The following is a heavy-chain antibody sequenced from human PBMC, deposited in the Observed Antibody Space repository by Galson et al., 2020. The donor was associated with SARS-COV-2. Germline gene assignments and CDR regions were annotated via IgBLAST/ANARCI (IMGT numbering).Heavy chain of an antibody. V-gene: IGHV4-34*01. Sequence: SETLSPTCAVYGGSFSGYYWSWLRQPPGKGLEWIGEINHSGSTNYNPSLKSRVTISVDTSKNQFSLKLSSVTAADTAVYYCARGFPVSSWYVHYYYGMDVWGQGTTVTVSS. D-gene: IGHD6-13*01. J-gene: IGHJ6*02. CDR3: ARGFPVSSWYVHYYYGMDV. CDR2: INHSGST. CDR1: GGSFSGYY.